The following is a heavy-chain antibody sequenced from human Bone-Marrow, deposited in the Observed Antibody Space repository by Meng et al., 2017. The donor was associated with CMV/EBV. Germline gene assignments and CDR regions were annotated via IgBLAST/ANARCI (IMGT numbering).Heavy chain of an antibody. J-gene: IGHJ4*02. Sequence: GGSLRLSCKGSGYSFTSYWIGWVRQMPGKGLEWMGIIYPGDSDTRYSPSFQGQITISADKSISTAYLQWSSLKASDTAMYYCARDEWGDSSGYYGTFDYWGQGTLVTVSS. CDR1: GYSFTSYW. CDR2: IYPGDSDT. V-gene: IGHV5-51*01. D-gene: IGHD3-22*01. CDR3: ARDEWGDSSGYYGTFDY.